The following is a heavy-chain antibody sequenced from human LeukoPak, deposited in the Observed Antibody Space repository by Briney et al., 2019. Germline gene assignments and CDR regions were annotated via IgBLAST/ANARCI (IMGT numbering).Heavy chain of an antibody. CDR3: AKIAETSGIYGQGYDY. V-gene: IGHV3-66*01. Sequence: SGGSLRLSCAASGFTVSSNYMSWVRQAPGKGLEWVSVIYSGGSTYYADSVKGRFTISRDNSKNTLYLQMNSLRAEDTAVYYCAKIAETSGIYGQGYDYWGQGTLVTVSS. J-gene: IGHJ4*02. CDR1: GFTVSSNY. D-gene: IGHD1-26*01. CDR2: IYSGGST.